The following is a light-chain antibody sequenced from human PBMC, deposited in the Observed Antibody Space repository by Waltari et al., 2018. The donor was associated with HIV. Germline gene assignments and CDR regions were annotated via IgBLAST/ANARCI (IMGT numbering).Light chain of an antibody. CDR3: SSFTISSTLD. V-gene: IGLV2-14*01. J-gene: IGLJ1*01. CDR2: QVT. Sequence: QSALTQPASVSGSPGPSITISCTGTINDVGGYKYVSWYQHRPGKAPKLIIYQVTNRPSGVSDRFSGSKSGNTASLTISGLQAEDEADYYCSSFTISSTLDFGTGTKVTVI. CDR1: INDVGGYKY.